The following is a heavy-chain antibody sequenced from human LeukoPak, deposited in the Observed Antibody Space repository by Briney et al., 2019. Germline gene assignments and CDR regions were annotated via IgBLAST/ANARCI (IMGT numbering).Heavy chain of an antibody. D-gene: IGHD3-3*01. CDR2: IWYDGSNK. CDR1: GFTFSSYG. Sequence: GGSLRLSCAASGFTFSSYGMHWVRQAPGKGLEWVAVIWYDGSNKYYADSVKGRFTISRDNSKNTLYLQMNSLRAEDTAVYYCARGDYDFWSPFDYWGQGTLVTVSS. V-gene: IGHV3-33*08. J-gene: IGHJ4*02. CDR3: ARGDYDFWSPFDY.